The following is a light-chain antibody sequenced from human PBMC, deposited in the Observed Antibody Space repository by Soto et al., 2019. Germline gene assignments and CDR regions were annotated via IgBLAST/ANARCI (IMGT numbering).Light chain of an antibody. CDR1: QSVLYSPSNKNY. CDR2: WAS. Sequence: DIVMTQSPDSLAVSLGERATINCKSSQSVLYSPSNKNYLAWYQQKPGQPPKLLIYWASTRESGVPDRFSGRGSGTDFTLTISSLQAEDVAVYFCQQYYTAPSWTFGQGTRVEI. CDR3: QQYYTAPSWT. J-gene: IGKJ1*01. V-gene: IGKV4-1*01.